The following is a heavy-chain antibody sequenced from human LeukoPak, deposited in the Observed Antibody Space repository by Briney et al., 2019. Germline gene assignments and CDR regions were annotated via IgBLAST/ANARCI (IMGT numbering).Heavy chain of an antibody. Sequence: PGRSLRLSCAASGFTFSSYCIHWVRQAPGKGLEWVAVISYDGSNKYYADSVKGRFTISRDNSKNTLYLQMNSLRAEDTAVYYCAKGRDSSSWYGSQDYWGQGTLVTVSS. CDR2: ISYDGSNK. CDR1: GFTFSSYC. V-gene: IGHV3-30*18. J-gene: IGHJ4*02. CDR3: AKGRDSSSWYGSQDY. D-gene: IGHD6-13*01.